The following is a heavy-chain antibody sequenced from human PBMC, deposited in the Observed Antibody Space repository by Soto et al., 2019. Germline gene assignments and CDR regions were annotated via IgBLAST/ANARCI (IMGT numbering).Heavy chain of an antibody. CDR2: ISWNSGSI. CDR1: GFTFDDYA. Sequence: GGSLRLSCAASGFTFDDYAMHWVRQAPGKGLEWVSGISWNSGSIGYADSVKGRFTISRDNAKNSLYLQMNSLRAEDTALYYCAKEAGSMVRDYRDDAFDIWGQGTMVTVSS. CDR3: AKEAGSMVRDYRDDAFDI. V-gene: IGHV3-9*01. D-gene: IGHD3-10*01. J-gene: IGHJ3*02.